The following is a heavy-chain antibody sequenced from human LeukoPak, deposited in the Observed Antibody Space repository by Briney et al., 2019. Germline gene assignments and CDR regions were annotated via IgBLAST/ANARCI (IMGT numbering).Heavy chain of an antibody. CDR2: ISYDGSNK. J-gene: IGHJ4*02. CDR3: AKGSGYYPEGSDY. D-gene: IGHD3-22*01. Sequence: QPGGSLRLSCAASGFTFSSYGMHWVRQAPGKGLEWGAVISYDGSNKYYADSVKGRFTISRDNSKNTLYLQMNSLRAEDTAVYYCAKGSGYYPEGSDYWGQGTLVTVSS. V-gene: IGHV3-30*18. CDR1: GFTFSSYG.